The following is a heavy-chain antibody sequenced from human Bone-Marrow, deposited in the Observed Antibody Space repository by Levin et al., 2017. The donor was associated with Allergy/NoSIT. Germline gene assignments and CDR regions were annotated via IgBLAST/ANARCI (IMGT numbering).Heavy chain of an antibody. D-gene: IGHD3-10*01. Sequence: PSETLSLTCTVSGGSISSGGYYWSWIRQHPGKGLEWIGYIYYSGSTYYNPSLKSRVTISVDTSKNQFSLKLSSVTAADTAVYYCASYPQTPALLWFGEPSGYFDYWGQGTLVTVSS. CDR1: GGSISSGGYY. V-gene: IGHV4-31*03. CDR2: IYYSGST. J-gene: IGHJ4*02. CDR3: ASYPQTPALLWFGEPSGYFDY.